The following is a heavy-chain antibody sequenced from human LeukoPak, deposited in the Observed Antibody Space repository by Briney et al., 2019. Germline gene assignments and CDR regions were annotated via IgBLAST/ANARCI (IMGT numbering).Heavy chain of an antibody. Sequence: GASVKVSCKASGYTFTTYSLAWVRQAPGQSLEWMGWISVNNGGTNYAQSFQDRVTLTRDTSTNTAYLVLRSLRSDDTAIIYCATATQPRGYFLHWGQGTLVTVSS. CDR2: ISVNNGGT. J-gene: IGHJ1*01. V-gene: IGHV1-18*01. D-gene: IGHD2-2*01. CDR3: ATATQPRGYFLH. CDR1: GYTFTTYS.